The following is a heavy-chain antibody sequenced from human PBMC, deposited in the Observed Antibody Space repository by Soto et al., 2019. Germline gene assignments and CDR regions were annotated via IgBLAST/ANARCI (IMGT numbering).Heavy chain of an antibody. J-gene: IGHJ4*02. Sequence: QVQLVQSGAEVKKPGASVKVSCKASGYTFTSYGISWVRQAPGQGLEWMGWISAYNGNTKYAQKLQGRVSMTTDTAKSTVYMELRSVRSADTAAYDCARDLGAQMVNNWGQGTLVTVSS. CDR3: ARDLGAQMVNN. V-gene: IGHV1-18*01. CDR1: GYTFTSYG. CDR2: ISAYNGNT. D-gene: IGHD1-26*01.